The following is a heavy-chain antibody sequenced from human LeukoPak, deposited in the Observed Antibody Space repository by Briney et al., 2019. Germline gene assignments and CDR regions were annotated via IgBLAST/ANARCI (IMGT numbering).Heavy chain of an antibody. CDR1: GYTFTSNG. CDR3: ARDLLVVVPAAISGSNI. J-gene: IGHJ3*02. D-gene: IGHD2-2*01. V-gene: IGHV1-18*01. CDR2: ISAYNGNT. Sequence: ASVKVSCKSSGYTFTSNGISWVRQAPGQGLEWLGWISAYNGNTNYAQKLQGRVTMTTDTSTSTAYMELRSLRSDDTAVYYCARDLLVVVPAAISGSNIWGQGTMVTVSS.